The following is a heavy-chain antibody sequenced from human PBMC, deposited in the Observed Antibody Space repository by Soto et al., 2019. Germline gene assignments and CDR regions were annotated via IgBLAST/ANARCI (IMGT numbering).Heavy chain of an antibody. D-gene: IGHD2-2*01. V-gene: IGHV4-30-2*01. CDR3: ARVPDR. CDR2: IYHSGST. CDR1: GGSISSGGYS. J-gene: IGHJ5*02. Sequence: QLQLQESGSGQVKPSQTLSLTCAVSGGSISSGGYSWSWIWQPPGKGLEWIGYIYHSGSTYYNPSLKSRVTISVDRSKNQFSLKLSSVTAADTAVYYCARVPDRWGQGTLVTVSS.